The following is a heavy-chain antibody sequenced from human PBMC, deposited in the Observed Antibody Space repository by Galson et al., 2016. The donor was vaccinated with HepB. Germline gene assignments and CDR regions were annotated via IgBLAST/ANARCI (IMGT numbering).Heavy chain of an antibody. V-gene: IGHV3-23*01. Sequence: SLRLSCAASGFTFSNYAMSWVRQAPGKGLEWVSGINGIGGSTFYADSVKGRFTISRANSKNTLYLEMNSLRVEDTAVYYCAKDLEGSGWFHDAFDIWGQGTMVTVSS. CDR2: INGIGGST. CDR3: AKDLEGSGWFHDAFDI. D-gene: IGHD6-19*01. J-gene: IGHJ3*02. CDR1: GFTFSNYA.